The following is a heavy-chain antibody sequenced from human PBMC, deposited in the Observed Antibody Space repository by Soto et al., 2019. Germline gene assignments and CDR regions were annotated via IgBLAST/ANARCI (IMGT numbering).Heavy chain of an antibody. CDR2: IYNSGRGST. CDR1: GSSMTTYY. CDR3: ARDHPHSYGVYYFDY. V-gene: IGHV4-59*01. Sequence: SETLSLTCSVSGSSMTTYYWHWIRQAPGKGLEWIGFIYNSGRGSTGSNPSLSSRVTISIDTSKNQFSLKLNSVTAADTAVYYCARDHPHSYGVYYFDYWGQGTPVTVSS. J-gene: IGHJ4*02. D-gene: IGHD5-18*01.